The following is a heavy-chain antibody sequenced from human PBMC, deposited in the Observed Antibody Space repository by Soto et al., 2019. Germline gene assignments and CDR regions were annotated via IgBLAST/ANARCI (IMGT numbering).Heavy chain of an antibody. Sequence: QVQLVQSGAEVKKPGASVKVSCKASGYTFTSYGISWVRQAPGQGLEWMGWISAYNGNTNYAQKLQGRVTMTTDTSTSTAYMELRSLRSDDTAVYYCAREMFIAVDNYYYYYGMDVWGQGTTVTVSS. V-gene: IGHV1-18*01. CDR1: GYTFTSYG. J-gene: IGHJ6*02. D-gene: IGHD5-12*01. CDR3: AREMFIAVDNYYYYYGMDV. CDR2: ISAYNGNT.